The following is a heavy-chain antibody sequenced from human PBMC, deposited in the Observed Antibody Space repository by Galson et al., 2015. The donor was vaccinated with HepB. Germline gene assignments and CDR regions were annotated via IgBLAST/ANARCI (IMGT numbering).Heavy chain of an antibody. CDR1: GFIFSSHW. J-gene: IGHJ1*01. D-gene: IGHD1-26*01. CDR2: ISSDGTDT. V-gene: IGHV3-74*01. CDR3: ARDRSHSGSYVGFR. Sequence: SLRLSCAASGFIFSSHWMHWLRHVPGKGLMWVSRISSDGTDTIYAGSVKGRFTISRDNAGNTLHLQMNSLRAEDTAFYYCARDRSHSGSYVGFRWGQGTLVTVSS.